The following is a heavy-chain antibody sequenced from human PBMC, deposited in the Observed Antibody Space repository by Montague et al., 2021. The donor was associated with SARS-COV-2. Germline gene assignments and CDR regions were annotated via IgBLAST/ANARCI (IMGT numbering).Heavy chain of an antibody. Sequence: SLRLSCAASGFTFSSYSMNWVRQAPGKGLEWVSYISISSSTIYYADSVKGRFTISRDNAKNSLYLQMNSLRAEDTAVYYCARDACTGGYDFLTGYYRVFDDWGQGTLVTVSS. D-gene: IGHD3-9*01. J-gene: IGHJ4*02. CDR3: ARDACTGGYDFLTGYYRVFDD. CDR2: ISISSSTI. V-gene: IGHV3-48*04. CDR1: GFTFSSYS.